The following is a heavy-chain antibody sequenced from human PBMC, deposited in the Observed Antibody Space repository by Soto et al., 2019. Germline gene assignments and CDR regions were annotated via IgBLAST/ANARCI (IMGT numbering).Heavy chain of an antibody. CDR1: GASISTDY. D-gene: IGHD6-6*01. CDR3: ARHPAPYSSSYAFDS. CDR2: ISYSANS. Sequence: QVQLQESGPGLVKPSETLSLTCTVSGASISTDYWNWIRQPPGKGLEWIGYISYSANSNHNPSLKSRVTMSLDTSKNQFSLKLSSVTAADTAVYYCARHPAPYSSSYAFDSWGQGTLVTVSS. J-gene: IGHJ4*02. V-gene: IGHV4-59*08.